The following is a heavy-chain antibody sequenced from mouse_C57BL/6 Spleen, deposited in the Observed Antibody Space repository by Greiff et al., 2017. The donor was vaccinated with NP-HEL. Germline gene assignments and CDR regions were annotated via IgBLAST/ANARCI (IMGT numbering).Heavy chain of an antibody. J-gene: IGHJ4*01. D-gene: IGHD1-1*01. Sequence: EVQLVESGGGLVKPGGSLKLSCAASGFTFSSYAMSWVRQTPEKRLEWVATISDGGSYTYYPDNVKGRFTISRDNAKNNLYLQMRHLKSEDTAMYYCAREGTTVVERAMDYWGQGTSVTVSS. CDR1: GFTFSSYA. CDR2: ISDGGSYT. V-gene: IGHV5-4*01. CDR3: AREGTTVVERAMDY.